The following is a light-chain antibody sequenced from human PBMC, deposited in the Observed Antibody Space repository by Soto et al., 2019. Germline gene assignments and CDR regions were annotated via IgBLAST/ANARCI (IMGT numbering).Light chain of an antibody. Sequence: QSVLTQPPSVSGAPGQRVTISCTGSTSNIGAGYEVHWYQQLPGTAPKLLVSGHNNRPSGVPDRFSGFKSGASASLVITGLQAGDEADYYCQSYDNSLSGSGVFGGGTKLTVL. CDR1: TSNIGAGYE. CDR2: GHN. CDR3: QSYDNSLSGSGV. V-gene: IGLV1-40*01. J-gene: IGLJ3*02.